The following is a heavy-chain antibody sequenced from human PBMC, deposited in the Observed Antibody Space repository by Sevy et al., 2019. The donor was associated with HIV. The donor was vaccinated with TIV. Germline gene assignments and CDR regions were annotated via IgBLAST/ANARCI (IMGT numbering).Heavy chain of an antibody. CDR3: ARAIGTQVAGLYYFDY. CDR1: GYSISSDYY. CDR2: IYHSGYS. D-gene: IGHD6-19*01. V-gene: IGHV4-38-2*01. Sequence: SETLSLTCAVSGYSISSDYYWGWIRQPPGKGLEWIGSIYHSGYSYYNPSLKSRVTISIDTSKNQFSLKLSSVTAADTAVYYCARAIGTQVAGLYYFDYWGQGTLVTVSS. J-gene: IGHJ4*02.